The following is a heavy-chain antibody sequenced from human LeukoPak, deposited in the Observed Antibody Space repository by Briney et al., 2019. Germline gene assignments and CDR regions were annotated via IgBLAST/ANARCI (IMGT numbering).Heavy chain of an antibody. D-gene: IGHD4-23*01. CDR2: IYNDGST. J-gene: IGHJ4*02. CDR3: ARSGGVITVAPFDC. V-gene: IGHV3-53*01. Sequence: GGSLRLSCAISGFSVSSKYMSWVRQAPGKGPEWVSVIYNDGSTYYADSVKGRFTISRDNSKNTLFLQMNSLRAEDTAVYYCARSGGVITVAPFDCWGQGSLVTVSS. CDR1: GFSVSSKY.